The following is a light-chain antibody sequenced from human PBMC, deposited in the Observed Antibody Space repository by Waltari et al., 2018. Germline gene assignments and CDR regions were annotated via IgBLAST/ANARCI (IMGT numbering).Light chain of an antibody. CDR2: AAS. V-gene: IGKV1-12*01. CDR1: QGLGSF. CDR3: QQADSFPRT. J-gene: IGKJ3*01. Sequence: DIQMTQSPSSVSASLGDRATISSWASQGLGSFLAWYQQQPGPAPRLLIFAASSLHTGVPSRFSATWDGTHFSLTISNIQPEDFATYYCQQADSFPRTFGPGTKVEMK.